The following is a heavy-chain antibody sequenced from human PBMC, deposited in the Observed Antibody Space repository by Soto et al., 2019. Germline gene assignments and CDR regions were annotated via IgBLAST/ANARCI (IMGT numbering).Heavy chain of an antibody. J-gene: IGHJ3*02. CDR1: GGTFSSYD. V-gene: IGHV1-69*10. D-gene: IGHD3-22*01. CDR3: ARGLAMILVVILLTYAFDI. CDR2: IIPFLRIV. Sequence: SVKVSCKASGGTFSSYDISWVRQAPGQGLEWMGGIIPFLRIVDYAQKFQGRVTITADQSTSTASMEQSSLGSEDTAVYYCARGLAMILVVILLTYAFDIWGQGTMVTVS.